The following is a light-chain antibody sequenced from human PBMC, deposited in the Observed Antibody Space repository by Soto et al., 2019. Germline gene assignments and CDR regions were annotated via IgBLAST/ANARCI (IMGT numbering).Light chain of an antibody. CDR1: QTVSIY. V-gene: IGKV3-11*01. CDR2: DAS. CDR3: QHRSDWYT. Sequence: VLTQSPATLSLSPGERATLSCRASQTVSIYLSWYQQKPGQAPRLLISDASNRATGIPARFSGSGSGTDFTLTISSLEPEDFAVYYCQHRSDWYTFGQGTKLEIK. J-gene: IGKJ2*01.